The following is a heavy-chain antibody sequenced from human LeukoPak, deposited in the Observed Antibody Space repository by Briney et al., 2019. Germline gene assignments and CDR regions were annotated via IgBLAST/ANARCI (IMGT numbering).Heavy chain of an antibody. CDR3: ARTTYYFSSGSLDGFDI. CDR1: GYSFTSYW. V-gene: IGHV5-51*01. Sequence: GESLKISCQGSGYSFTSYWIGWVRQMPGKGLEWMGIIQPGDSNTRYSPSFQGQATISADKTIRTAYLQWSTLKASDTATYYCARTTYYFSSGSLDGFDIWGQGTMVTVSS. CDR2: IQPGDSNT. D-gene: IGHD3-10*01. J-gene: IGHJ3*02.